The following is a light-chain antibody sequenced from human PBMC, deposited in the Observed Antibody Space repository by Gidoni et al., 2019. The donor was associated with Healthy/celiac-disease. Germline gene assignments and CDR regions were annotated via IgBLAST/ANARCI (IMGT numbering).Light chain of an antibody. Sequence: QSVLTQPPSASGTPGQRVTISCSGSSSNIGSNTVNWYQQLPGTAPKLLIYSNNQRPSGVPDRFSGSKSGTSASLAISGLQSEDEADYHCAAWDDSLNGPVVFGGGTKLTVL. V-gene: IGLV1-44*01. J-gene: IGLJ2*01. CDR1: SSNIGSNT. CDR3: AAWDDSLNGPVV. CDR2: SNN.